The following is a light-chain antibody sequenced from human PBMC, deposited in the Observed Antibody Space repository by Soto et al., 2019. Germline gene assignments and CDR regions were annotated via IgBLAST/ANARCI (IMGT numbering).Light chain of an antibody. CDR1: SCNIGAGYD. J-gene: IGLJ2*01. V-gene: IGLV1-40*01. CDR2: GNS. Sequence: QSVLTQPPSVSGAPGQRVTISCTGSSCNIGAGYDVHWYQQLPGTAPKLLIYGNSNRHSGVPDRFSGSKSGSSASLAITGLQAEDEADYYCQSYDSSLSHVVFGGGTKLTVL. CDR3: QSYDSSLSHVV.